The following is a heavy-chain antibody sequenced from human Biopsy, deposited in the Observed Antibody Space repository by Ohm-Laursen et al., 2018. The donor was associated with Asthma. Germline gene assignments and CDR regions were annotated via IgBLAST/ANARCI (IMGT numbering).Heavy chain of an antibody. Sequence: SLRLSCSASRFTYEMHWVRQAPGKGLEWVAFISYDGSNEYYADSVKGRFTISRDNSKNTLSLQMNSLTAEDTAVYYCAREGVAGAHIEDWGQGTLVTVSS. J-gene: IGHJ4*02. CDR2: ISYDGSNE. V-gene: IGHV3-30*03. D-gene: IGHD6-19*01. CDR3: AREGVAGAHIED. CDR1: RFTYE.